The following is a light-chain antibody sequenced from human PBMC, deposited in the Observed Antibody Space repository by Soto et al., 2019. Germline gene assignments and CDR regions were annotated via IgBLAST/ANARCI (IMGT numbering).Light chain of an antibody. CDR1: QSVGTF. CDR3: QHRTNWPRT. J-gene: IGKJ2*01. CDR2: DTS. V-gene: IGKV3-11*01. Sequence: EVVLTQSPVTLSLSPGERATLSCRASQSVGTFLAWYQQKPGQAPRLIIYDTSNRATGIPARFSGPGSGTDFALSISSVEPEDFAVYFCQHRTNWPRTFGQVTKLDI.